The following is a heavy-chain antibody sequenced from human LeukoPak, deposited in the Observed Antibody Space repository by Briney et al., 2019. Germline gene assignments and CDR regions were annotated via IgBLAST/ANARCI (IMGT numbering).Heavy chain of an antibody. V-gene: IGHV4-59*01. Sequence: PSETLSLTCTVSGCSISSYYWSWIRQPPGKGLEWIGYIYYSGSTNYNPSLKSRVTISVDTSKNQFSLKLSSVTAADTAVYYCARFLPRYCSSTSCHHYYMDVWGKGATVTVSS. D-gene: IGHD2-2*01. CDR2: IYYSGST. J-gene: IGHJ6*03. CDR3: ARFLPRYCSSTSCHHYYMDV. CDR1: GCSISSYY.